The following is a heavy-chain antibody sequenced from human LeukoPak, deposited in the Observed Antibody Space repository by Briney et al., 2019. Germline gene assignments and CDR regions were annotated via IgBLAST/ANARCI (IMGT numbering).Heavy chain of an antibody. D-gene: IGHD2-21*02. CDR3: ARDAGGDYDYYYGMDV. J-gene: IGHJ6*02. CDR1: GGSFTGYY. Sequence: PSETLSLTSAVYGGSFTGYYWSWIRHPPGKGLEWIGEINHSGSTNYNPSLKSRVTISVDTSKNQFSLKLSSVTAADTAVYYCARDAGGDYDYYYGMDVWGQGTTVTVSS. V-gene: IGHV4-34*01. CDR2: INHSGST.